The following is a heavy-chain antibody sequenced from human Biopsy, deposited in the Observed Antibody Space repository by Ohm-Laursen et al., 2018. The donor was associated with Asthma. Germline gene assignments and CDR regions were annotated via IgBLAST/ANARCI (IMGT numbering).Heavy chain of an antibody. D-gene: IGHD1-26*01. CDR1: GFSFSNYG. CDR2: ISFDGSNK. J-gene: IGHJ4*02. V-gene: IGHV3-30*18. Sequence: SLRLPCTASGFSFSNYGMHWVRQAPGKGLEWVAVISFDGSNKYYADFVKGRFTISRDNSKNTLYLQMNSLRAEDTAVYYCPKDVFPGWEVRRGPDYWGQGTLVTVSA. CDR3: PKDVFPGWEVRRGPDY.